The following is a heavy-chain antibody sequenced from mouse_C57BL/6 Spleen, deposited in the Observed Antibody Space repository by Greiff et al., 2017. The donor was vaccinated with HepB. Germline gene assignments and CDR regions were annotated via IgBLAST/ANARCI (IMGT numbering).Heavy chain of an antibody. Sequence: QVQLQQSGAELARPGASVKLSCKASGYTFTSYGISWVKQRTGQGLEWIGEIYPRSGNTYYNEKFKGKATLTADKSSSTAYMELRSLTSEDSAVYFCARWDYGSSHWYFDVWGTGTTVTVSS. CDR3: ARWDYGSSHWYFDV. J-gene: IGHJ1*03. CDR1: GYTFTSYG. V-gene: IGHV1-81*01. CDR2: IYPRSGNT. D-gene: IGHD1-1*01.